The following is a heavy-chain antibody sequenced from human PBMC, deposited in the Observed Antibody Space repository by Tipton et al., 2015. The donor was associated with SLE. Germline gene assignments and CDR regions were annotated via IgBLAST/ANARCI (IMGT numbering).Heavy chain of an antibody. CDR3: ARAGRAWNRFDY. Sequence: TLSLTCTVSGGSISSYYWSWIRQPPGKGLEWIGSIYHSGSTYYNPSLKSRVTISVDTSKNQFSLKLSSVTAADTAVYYCARAGRAWNRFDYWGQGTLVTVSS. V-gene: IGHV4-38-2*02. J-gene: IGHJ4*02. CDR2: IYHSGST. D-gene: IGHD1-1*01. CDR1: GGSISSYY.